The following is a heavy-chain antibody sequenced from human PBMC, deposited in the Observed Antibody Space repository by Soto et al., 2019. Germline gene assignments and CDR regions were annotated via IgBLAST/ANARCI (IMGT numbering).Heavy chain of an antibody. CDR1: GFTFSSYW. V-gene: IGHV3-74*01. CDR2: INSDGSST. D-gene: IGHD6-19*01. J-gene: IGHJ6*02. Sequence: GGSLRLSCAASGFTFSSYWMHWVRQAPGKGLVWVSRINSDGSSTSYADSVKGRFTISRDNAKNTLYLQMNSLRAEDTAVYYCARDFGSIAVAGTYYYYGTDVWGQGTTVTVSS. CDR3: ARDFGSIAVAGTYYYYGTDV.